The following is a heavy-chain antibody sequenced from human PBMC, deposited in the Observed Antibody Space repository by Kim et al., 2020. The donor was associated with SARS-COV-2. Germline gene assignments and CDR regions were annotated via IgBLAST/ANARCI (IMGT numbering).Heavy chain of an antibody. CDR2: ISYDGSNT. CDR1: GFTFSSYG. D-gene: IGHD3-10*01. V-gene: IGHV3-30*18. Sequence: GGSLRLSCAASGFTFSSYGMHWVRQAPGKGLEWVAVISYDGSNTYYADSVKGRFTISRDNSKNTLYLQMNSLRAEDTAVYYCAKDRVGTLHAFDLWGHGTMVTVSS. J-gene: IGHJ3*01. CDR3: AKDRVGTLHAFDL.